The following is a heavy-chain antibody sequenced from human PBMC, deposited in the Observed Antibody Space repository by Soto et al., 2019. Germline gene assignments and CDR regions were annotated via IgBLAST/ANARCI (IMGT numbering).Heavy chain of an antibody. V-gene: IGHV3-30*18. D-gene: IGHD3-22*01. Sequence: QVQLVESGGGVVQPGRSLRLSCAASGFTFSSYGMHWVRQAPGKGLEWVAVISYDGSNKYYADSVKGRFTISRDNSKNTRYLQMNSLRAEDTAVYYCAKGPSGTMIVVAQWGQGTLVTVSS. J-gene: IGHJ4*02. CDR2: ISYDGSNK. CDR1: GFTFSSYG. CDR3: AKGPSGTMIVVAQ.